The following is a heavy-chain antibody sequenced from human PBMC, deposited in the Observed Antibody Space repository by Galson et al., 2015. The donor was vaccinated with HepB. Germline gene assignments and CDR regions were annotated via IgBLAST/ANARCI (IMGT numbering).Heavy chain of an antibody. CDR2: ISGSGGST. Sequence: SLRLSCAASGFTFSSYAMSWVRQAPGKGLEWVSAISGSGGSTYYADSVKGRFTISRDNSKNTLYLQMNSLRAEDTAVYYCAKDPRRASSGWYYFDYWGQGTLVTVSS. J-gene: IGHJ4*02. CDR3: AKDPRRASSGWYYFDY. D-gene: IGHD6-19*01. V-gene: IGHV3-23*01. CDR1: GFTFSSYA.